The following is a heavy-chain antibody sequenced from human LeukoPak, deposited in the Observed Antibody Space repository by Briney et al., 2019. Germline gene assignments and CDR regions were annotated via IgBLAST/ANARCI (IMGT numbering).Heavy chain of an antibody. CDR3: ATLGAYYDILTGYHRGSFDY. Sequence: SETLSLTCTVSGGSISSGGYYWSWIRQHPGKGLEWIGYIYYSGSTYYNPSLKSRVTISVDTSKNQFSLKLSSVTAADTAVYYCATLGAYYDILTGYHRGSFDYWGQGTLVTVS. CDR2: IYYSGST. D-gene: IGHD3-9*01. J-gene: IGHJ4*02. V-gene: IGHV4-31*03. CDR1: GGSISSGGYY.